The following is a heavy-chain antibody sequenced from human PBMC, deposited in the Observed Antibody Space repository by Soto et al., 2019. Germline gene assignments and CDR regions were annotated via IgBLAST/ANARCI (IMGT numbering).Heavy chain of an antibody. J-gene: IGHJ6*02. CDR2: IIPMFGKP. CDR1: GGTFRSYA. V-gene: IGHV1-69*01. Sequence: QVQLVQSGAEVREPGSSVTVSCEASGGTFRSYAINWVRQAPGQGLEWMGGIIPMFGKPNYAEKFLGRVTITADEATRPAYMEVSSLKSEDTAVYYCARSMKNNNFYGMKVWGLGTTVTVSS. D-gene: IGHD6-6*01. CDR3: ARSMKNNNFYGMKV.